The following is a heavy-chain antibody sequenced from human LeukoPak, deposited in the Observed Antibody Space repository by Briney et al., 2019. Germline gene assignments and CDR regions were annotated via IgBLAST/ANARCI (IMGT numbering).Heavy chain of an antibody. J-gene: IGHJ4*02. Sequence: KSSETLSLTCTVSGGSTSSYYWSWIRQPPGKGLEWIGYIYYSGSTNYNPSLKSRVTISVDTSKNQFSLKLRSVTAADTAVYYCASLTGDSSDYFVDHWGQGTLVTVSS. V-gene: IGHV4-59*08. CDR3: ASLTGDSSDYFVDH. CDR2: IYYSGST. CDR1: GGSTSSYY. D-gene: IGHD3-22*01.